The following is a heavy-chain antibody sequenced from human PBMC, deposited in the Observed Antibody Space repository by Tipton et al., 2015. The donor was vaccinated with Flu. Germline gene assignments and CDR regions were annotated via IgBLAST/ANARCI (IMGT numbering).Heavy chain of an antibody. CDR2: IYYSGST. J-gene: IGHJ2*01. D-gene: IGHD3-3*01. CDR3: ARVAPVGIFGVVPPYWYFDL. Sequence: TLSLTCTASGYSISSGYYWGWIRQPPGKGLEWIGSIYYSGSTYYNPSLKSRVTISVDTSKNQFSLKLSSVTAADTAVYYCARVAPVGIFGVVPPYWYFDLWGRGTLVTVSS. V-gene: IGHV4-38-2*02. CDR1: GYSISSGYY.